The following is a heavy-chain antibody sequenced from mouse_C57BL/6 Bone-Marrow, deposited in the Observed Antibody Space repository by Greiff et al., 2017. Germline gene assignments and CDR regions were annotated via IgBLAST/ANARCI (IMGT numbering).Heavy chain of an antibody. CDR3: ARGGNYGGYYFDY. CDR1: GYTFTTYP. J-gene: IGHJ2*01. Sequence: VQLQQSGAELVKPGASVKMSCKASGYTFTTYPIEWMKQNHGKSLEWIGNFHPYNDDTKYNEKFKGKATLTVEQSSSTVYLELSRLTYDDSAVYYCARGGNYGGYYFDYWGQGTTLTVSS. V-gene: IGHV1-47*01. CDR2: FHPYNDDT. D-gene: IGHD2-1*01.